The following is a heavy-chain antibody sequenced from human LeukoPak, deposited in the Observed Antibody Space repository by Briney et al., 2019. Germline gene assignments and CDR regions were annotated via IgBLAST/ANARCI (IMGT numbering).Heavy chain of an antibody. CDR3: ARIRCRGGSCYRGDY. J-gene: IGHJ4*02. CDR1: GFTFSSYS. Sequence: GGSLRLSCAASGFTFSSYSMNWVRQAPGKGLEWVSSISSSSSYIYYADSVKGRFTISRDNAKNSLYLQMNSLRAEDTAVYYCARIRCRGGSCYRGDYWGQGTLVTVSS. CDR2: ISSSSSYI. V-gene: IGHV3-21*01. D-gene: IGHD2-15*01.